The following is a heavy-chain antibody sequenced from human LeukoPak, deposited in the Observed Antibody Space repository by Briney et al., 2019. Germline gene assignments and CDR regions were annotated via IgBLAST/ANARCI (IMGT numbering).Heavy chain of an antibody. Sequence: GGSLRLSCAASGFTFSSYGMHWVRQAPGKGLEWVAVASSDGGTLYYADFVKGRFTISRDNSRNTLYLQMNSLRAEDTAVYYCAKEAGDSSWYYDHWGQGTLVTASS. D-gene: IGHD6-13*01. J-gene: IGHJ4*02. CDR2: ASSDGGTL. CDR1: GFTFSSYG. V-gene: IGHV3-30*18. CDR3: AKEAGDSSWYYDH.